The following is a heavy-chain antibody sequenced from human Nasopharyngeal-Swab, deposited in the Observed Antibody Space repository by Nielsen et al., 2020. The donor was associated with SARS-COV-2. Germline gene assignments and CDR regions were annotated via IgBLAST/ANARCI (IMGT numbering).Heavy chain of an antibody. J-gene: IGHJ6*02. CDR1: GFTFSSYS. V-gene: IGHV3-21*04. D-gene: IGHD5-12*01. CDR2: ISSSSSYI. CDR3: AKDRDSGDDSGEYYHYYGMDV. Sequence: GESLKISCAASGFTFSSYSMNWVRQAPGKGLEWVSSISSSSSYIYYADSVKGRFTISRDNAKTSLYLHMNSLRAEDTAMYYCAKDRDSGDDSGEYYHYYGMDVWGQGTRVTVS.